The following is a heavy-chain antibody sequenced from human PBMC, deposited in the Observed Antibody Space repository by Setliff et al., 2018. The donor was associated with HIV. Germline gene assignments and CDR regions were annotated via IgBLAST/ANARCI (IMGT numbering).Heavy chain of an antibody. CDR3: AKMTKLKASFPTDYLDP. CDR2: IYPGGST. Sequence: GGSLRLSCAASRLALSNNYMTWVRQSPGKGLEWVSVIYPGGSTYYADSITGRFTISRENSKNTLYLQMDSLRIEDTAVYFCAKMTKLKASFPTDYLDPWGQGTLVTVSS. D-gene: IGHD4-17*01. CDR1: RLALSNNY. J-gene: IGHJ5*02. V-gene: IGHV3-66*02.